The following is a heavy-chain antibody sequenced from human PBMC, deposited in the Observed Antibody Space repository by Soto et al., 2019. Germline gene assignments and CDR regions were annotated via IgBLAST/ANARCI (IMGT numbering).Heavy chain of an antibody. J-gene: IGHJ4*02. Sequence: PSETLSLTCAVSGGYISSSNWWSWVRQPPGKGLEWIGEIYHSGSTNYNPSLKSRVTISVDKSKNQFSLKLSSVTAADTAVYYCARGLYYDSSGNDYWGQGTLVTVSS. CDR2: IYHSGST. D-gene: IGHD3-22*01. CDR1: GGYISSSNW. CDR3: ARGLYYDSSGNDY. V-gene: IGHV4-4*02.